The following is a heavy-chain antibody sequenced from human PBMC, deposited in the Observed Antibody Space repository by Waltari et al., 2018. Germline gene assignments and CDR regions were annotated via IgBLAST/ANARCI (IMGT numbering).Heavy chain of an antibody. J-gene: IGHJ3*02. CDR2: INHGDADT. CDR3: ARHYYGSGSYYPHAFDI. CDR1: GYSFTSYW. D-gene: IGHD3-10*01. Sequence: EVQLVQSGAEVKKPGESLKISCKGSGYSFTSYWIGWVRQMPGKGLEWMGIINHGDADTRYSPSFQGQVTISADKSISTAYLQWSSLKASDTAMYYCARHYYGSGSYYPHAFDIWGQGTMVTVSS. V-gene: IGHV5-51*01.